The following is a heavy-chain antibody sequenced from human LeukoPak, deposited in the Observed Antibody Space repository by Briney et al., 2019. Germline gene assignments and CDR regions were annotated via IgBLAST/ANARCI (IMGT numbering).Heavy chain of an antibody. D-gene: IGHD5-24*01. CDR1: GGSISSYF. Sequence: SSETLSLTCTVSGGSISSYFWSWIRQPPGKGLEWIGYIYDSGSTNYNPSLKSRVTISVDTSKNQFSLKLSSVTAADTAVYYCAREEEMATPSEYFDYWGQGTLVTVSS. CDR2: IYDSGST. J-gene: IGHJ4*02. CDR3: AREEEMATPSEYFDY. V-gene: IGHV4-59*12.